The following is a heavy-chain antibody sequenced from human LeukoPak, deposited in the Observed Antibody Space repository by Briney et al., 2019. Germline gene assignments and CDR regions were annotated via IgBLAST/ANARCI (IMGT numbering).Heavy chain of an antibody. CDR1: GYTFTSYY. J-gene: IGHJ5*02. CDR2: INPNSGGT. Sequence: GASVKVSCKASGYTFTSYYMHWVRQAPGQGLEWMGWINPNSGGTNYAQKFQGWVTMTRDTSISTVYMELSRLRSDDTAVYYCARDRCSGGSCYWFDPWGQGTLVTVSS. V-gene: IGHV1-2*04. D-gene: IGHD2-15*01. CDR3: ARDRCSGGSCYWFDP.